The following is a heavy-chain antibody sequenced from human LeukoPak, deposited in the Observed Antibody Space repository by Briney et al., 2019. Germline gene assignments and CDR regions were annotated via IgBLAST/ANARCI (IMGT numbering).Heavy chain of an antibody. CDR3: ARGGLNALEAFDI. Sequence: GGSLRLSCAASGFTFDDYAMHWVRQAPGKGLVWVSRINGDGSSTRYADSVKGRLTISRDNAKNTLYLQMNSLRAEDTAVYYCARGGLNALEAFDIWGQGTLVTVCS. D-gene: IGHD1-1*01. CDR2: INGDGSST. CDR1: GFTFDDYA. V-gene: IGHV3-74*01. J-gene: IGHJ3*02.